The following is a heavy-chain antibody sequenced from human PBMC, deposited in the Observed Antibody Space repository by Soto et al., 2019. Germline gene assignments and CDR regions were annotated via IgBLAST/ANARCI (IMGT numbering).Heavy chain of an antibody. J-gene: IGHJ3*01. Sequence: QVRLVESGGGEVQPGGSLRLSCTASGFIFSSYGMHWVRQAPGKGPVWVAFISSDGSEEYYTDSMKGRFSISRDASKNKLYLQMNSLRVEDTAVYYCAKRLGNDVFDVWGQGTMVTVSS. CDR3: AKRLGNDVFDV. D-gene: IGHD7-27*01. V-gene: IGHV3-30*18. CDR1: GFIFSSYG. CDR2: ISSDGSEE.